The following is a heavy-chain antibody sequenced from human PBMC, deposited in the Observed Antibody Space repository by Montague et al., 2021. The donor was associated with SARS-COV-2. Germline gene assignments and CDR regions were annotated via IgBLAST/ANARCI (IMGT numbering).Heavy chain of an antibody. V-gene: IGHV2-70*04. Sequence: PALVKPTRTLTLTCTLSGFSLSTSGMRASWIRQPPGKALEWLARIDWDDDKFYSTSRKTRLTISKDTSKNQVVLTMTNMGPVDTATYYCARSYYDILTNYYDAFDIWGQGTMVTVSS. D-gene: IGHD3-9*01. CDR2: IDWDDDK. CDR1: GFSLSTSGMR. CDR3: ARSYYDILTNYYDAFDI. J-gene: IGHJ3*02.